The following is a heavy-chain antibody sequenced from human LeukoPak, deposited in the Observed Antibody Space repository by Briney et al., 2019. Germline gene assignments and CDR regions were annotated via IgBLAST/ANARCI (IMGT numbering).Heavy chain of an antibody. J-gene: IGHJ4*02. CDR1: GFTFSTYG. CDR3: AKELKGIAARLDS. D-gene: IGHD6-6*01. Sequence: HPGGSLRLSCAASGFTFSTYGMHWVRQAPGKGLEWVAFIRYDGSNKYYADSVKGRFTISRDNSKNTLYLQMNSLRAEDTAVYYCAKELKGIAARLDSWGQGTLVTVSS. CDR2: IRYDGSNK. V-gene: IGHV3-30*02.